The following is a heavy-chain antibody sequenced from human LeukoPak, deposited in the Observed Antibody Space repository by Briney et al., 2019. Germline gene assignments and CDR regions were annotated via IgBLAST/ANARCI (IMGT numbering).Heavy chain of an antibody. Sequence: PSETLSLTCAVYGGSFSGYYWSWIRQPPGKGLEWIGEINHSGGTNYNPSLKSRVTISVDTSKNQFSLKLSSVTAADTAVYYCARGQRRARTLPAYYDFWSGYPIYYFDYWGQGTLVTVSS. CDR2: INHSGGT. CDR3: ARGQRRARTLPAYYDFWSGYPIYYFDY. V-gene: IGHV4-34*01. CDR1: GGSFSGYY. D-gene: IGHD3-3*01. J-gene: IGHJ4*02.